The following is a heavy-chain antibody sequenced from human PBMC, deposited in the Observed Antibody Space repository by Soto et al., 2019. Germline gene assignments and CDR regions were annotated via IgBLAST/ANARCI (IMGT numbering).Heavy chain of an antibody. CDR3: AKXXTXSSGYGMDV. CDR1: GFTFDDYT. D-gene: IGHD6-6*01. J-gene: IGHJ6*02. V-gene: IGHV3-43*01. Sequence: EVQLVESGGVVVQPGGSLRLSCAASGFTFDDYTMHWVRQAPGKGLEWVSLISWDGGSTYYADSVKGRFTISRDNSKXSXXXQXNXXXXXXXAXYYCAKXXTXSSGYGMDVWGQGTTVTVSS. CDR2: ISWDGGST.